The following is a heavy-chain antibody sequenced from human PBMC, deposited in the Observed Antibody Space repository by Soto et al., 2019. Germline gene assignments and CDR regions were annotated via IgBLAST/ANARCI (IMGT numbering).Heavy chain of an antibody. CDR1: GFTFSSCS. V-gene: IGHV3-21*01. J-gene: IGHJ6*02. D-gene: IGHD3-10*01. CDR2: ISSSSSYI. CDR3: ARDIVRDYYYGMDV. Sequence: EVQLVESGGGLVKPGGSLRLSCAASGFTFSSCSMNWVRQAPGKGLEWVSSISSSSSYIYYADSVKGRFTISRDNAKNSLYLQMNSLRAEDTAVYYCARDIVRDYYYGMDVWGQGTTVTVSS.